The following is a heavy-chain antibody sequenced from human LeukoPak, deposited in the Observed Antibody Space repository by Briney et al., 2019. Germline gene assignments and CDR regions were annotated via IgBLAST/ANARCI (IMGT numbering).Heavy chain of an antibody. CDR2: IYYSGST. CDR3: ARISYSSSGSYYGMDV. Sequence: SETLSLTCTVSGGSISSGDYYWSWIRQPPGKGLEWIGYIYYSGSTYYNPSLKSRVTISVDTSKNQFSLKLSSVTAADTAVYYCARISYSSSGSYYGMDVWGQGTTVTVSS. J-gene: IGHJ6*02. D-gene: IGHD6-13*01. CDR1: GGSISSGDYY. V-gene: IGHV4-30-4*01.